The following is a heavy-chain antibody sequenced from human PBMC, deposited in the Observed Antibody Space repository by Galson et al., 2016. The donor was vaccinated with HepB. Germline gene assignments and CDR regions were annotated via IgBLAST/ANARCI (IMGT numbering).Heavy chain of an antibody. CDR2: TYYRDKWYD. V-gene: IGHV6-1*01. CDR3: SRDLGGCFVFDF. J-gene: IGHJ4*02. D-gene: IGHD1-26*01. CDR1: GDSVSSNSAV. Sequence: CAISGDSVSSNSAVWNWIRQSPSRGLEWLGRTYYRDKWYDDYETSVKSRITITPDTYKNQISLRLKSVTPDDTAVYYCSRDLGGCFVFDFWGQGTLVTVSS.